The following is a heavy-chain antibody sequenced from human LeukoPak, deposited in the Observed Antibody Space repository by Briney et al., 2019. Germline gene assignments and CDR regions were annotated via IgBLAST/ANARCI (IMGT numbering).Heavy chain of an antibody. D-gene: IGHD3-3*01. Sequence: GGSLRLSCAASGFTFSTYEMNWVRQAPGKGLEWVSYISSSGSTVYYADSVKGRFTISRDNAKNSLYLQMNSLRAEDTAVYYCARGGYYGSGRYYFDSWGQGTLVTVSS. CDR2: ISSSGSTV. V-gene: IGHV3-48*01. CDR1: GFTFSTYE. CDR3: ARGGYYGSGRYYFDS. J-gene: IGHJ4*02.